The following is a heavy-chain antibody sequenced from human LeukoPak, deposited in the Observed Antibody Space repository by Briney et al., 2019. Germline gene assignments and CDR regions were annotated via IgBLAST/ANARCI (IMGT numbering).Heavy chain of an antibody. D-gene: IGHD4-17*01. CDR3: ARDHDYGEVTGWFDP. J-gene: IGHJ5*02. Sequence: SETLSLTCTVSGGSISSGGYYWSWTRQHPGQGLEWIGYIYYSGSTYYNPSLKSRVTISVDTSKNQFSLKLSSVTAADTAVYYCARDHDYGEVTGWFDPWGQGTLVTVSS. CDR2: IYYSGST. CDR1: GGSISSGGYY. V-gene: IGHV4-31*03.